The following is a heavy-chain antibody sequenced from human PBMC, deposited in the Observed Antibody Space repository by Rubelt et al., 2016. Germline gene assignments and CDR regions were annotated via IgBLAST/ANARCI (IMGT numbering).Heavy chain of an antibody. J-gene: IGHJ5*02. V-gene: IGHV3-48*04. CDR1: GFTFSSYS. CDR3: ARDREGWFDP. CDR2: ISSATRTI. D-gene: IGHD1-26*01. Sequence: EVQLVESGGGLVQPGGSLRLSCAASGFTFSSYSMNWVRQAPGKGLEWVSFISSATRTIYYADSVKGRFTISRDNAKNSLFLQINSLRVEDTAVYSCARDREGWFDPWGQGTLVTVSS.